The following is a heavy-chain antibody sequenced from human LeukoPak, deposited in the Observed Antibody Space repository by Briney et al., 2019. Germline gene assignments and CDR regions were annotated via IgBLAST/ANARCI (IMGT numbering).Heavy chain of an antibody. Sequence: PGGSLRLSCAPSGFTFSRYAMSWVRQAPGKGLECVSTISSSGGNTFYADSVKGRFTISRDNSKNTLYLQMNSLRAEDTAVYYCTRDEDFYSSSSDYWGQGTLVTVSS. CDR3: TRDEDFYSSSSDY. V-gene: IGHV3-23*01. CDR2: ISSSGGNT. CDR1: GFTFSRYA. D-gene: IGHD6-6*01. J-gene: IGHJ4*02.